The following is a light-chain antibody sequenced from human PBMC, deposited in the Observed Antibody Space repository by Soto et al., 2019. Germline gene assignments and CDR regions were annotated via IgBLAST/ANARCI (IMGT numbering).Light chain of an antibody. V-gene: IGLV4-69*01. CDR1: SGHSSYG. CDR2: VNSDGGH. CDR3: QTCGAGIQV. Sequence: QLVLTQSPSASASLGASVKLTCTLSSGHSSYGIAWHQQQPEKGPRFLMKVNSDGGHNKGDGIPDRFSGSSSGAERYLTISSLQSEDEADYYCQTCGAGIQVFGGGTKLTVL. J-gene: IGLJ3*02.